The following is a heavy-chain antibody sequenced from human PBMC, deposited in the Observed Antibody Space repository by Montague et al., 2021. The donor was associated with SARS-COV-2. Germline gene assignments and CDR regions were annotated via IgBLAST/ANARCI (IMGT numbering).Heavy chain of an antibody. CDR1: GDSASSNSAA. V-gene: IGHV6-1*01. Sequence: CPISGDSASSNSAAWNWIRQSPSRGLEWLGRTYYRSKWYNEYAVSVNSRITINPDTSKNQFSLQVNSVTPEDTAVYYCARGADRYYFYGMDVWGQGTTVTVSS. CDR2: TYYRSKWYN. CDR3: ARGADRYYFYGMDV. J-gene: IGHJ6*02. D-gene: IGHD6-19*01.